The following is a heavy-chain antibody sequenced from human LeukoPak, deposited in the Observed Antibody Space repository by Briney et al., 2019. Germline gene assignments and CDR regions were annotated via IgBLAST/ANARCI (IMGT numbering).Heavy chain of an antibody. Sequence: ASVKVSRKASGYTFTSYGISWVRQAPGQGLEWMGWISAYNGNTNYAQKLQGRVTMTTDTSTSTAYMELRSLRSDDTAVYYCARTSAEYLWTLWFGEFRFDYWGQGTLVTVSS. J-gene: IGHJ4*02. CDR2: ISAYNGNT. CDR3: ARTSAEYLWTLWFGEFRFDY. CDR1: GYTFTSYG. V-gene: IGHV1-18*01. D-gene: IGHD3-10*01.